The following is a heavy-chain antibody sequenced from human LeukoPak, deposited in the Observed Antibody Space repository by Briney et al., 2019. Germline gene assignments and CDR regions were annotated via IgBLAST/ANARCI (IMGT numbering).Heavy chain of an antibody. CDR2: ISSSSSYI. V-gene: IGHV3-21*01. Sequence: PGGSLRLSCAASGFTFSSYGMSWVRQAPGKGLEWVSSISSSSSYIYYADSVKGRFTISRDNAKNSLYLQMNSLRAGDTAVYYCARAAYSSTWYSRYFDLWGRGTLVTVSS. CDR3: ARAAYSSTWYSRYFDL. CDR1: GFTFSSYG. D-gene: IGHD6-13*01. J-gene: IGHJ2*01.